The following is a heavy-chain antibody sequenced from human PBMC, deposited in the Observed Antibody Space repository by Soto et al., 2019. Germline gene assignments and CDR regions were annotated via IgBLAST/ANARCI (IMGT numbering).Heavy chain of an antibody. J-gene: IGHJ4*02. CDR1: GFTFTAYD. D-gene: IGHD3-3*01. Sequence: PVGSLRLSCAAPGFTFTAYDLTWVRQAPGKGLEWVAVISYDGSNKYYADSVKGRFTISRDNSKNTLYLQMSSLRAEDTAVYYCAKDPPITILWGQGTLVTVSS. CDR2: ISYDGSNK. V-gene: IGHV3-30*18. CDR3: AKDPPITIL.